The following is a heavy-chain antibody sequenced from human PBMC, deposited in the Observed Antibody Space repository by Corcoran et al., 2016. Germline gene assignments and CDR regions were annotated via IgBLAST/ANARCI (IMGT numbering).Heavy chain of an antibody. CDR1: GESFSDYY. J-gene: IGHJ5*02. CDR3: ARFRRITIFGVVKNWFDP. V-gene: IGHV4-34*02. Sequence: QVQLQQWGAGLLKPSETLSLTCAVYGESFSDYYWSWIRQPPGKGLEWIGEINHSGITNYNPSLKSRVTISVDTSKNQFSLRLSSVTAADTAVYYCARFRRITIFGVVKNWFDPWGQGTLVTVSS. D-gene: IGHD3-3*01. CDR2: INHSGIT.